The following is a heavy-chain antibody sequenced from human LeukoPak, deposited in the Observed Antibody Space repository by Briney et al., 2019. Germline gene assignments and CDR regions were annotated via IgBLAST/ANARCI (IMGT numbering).Heavy chain of an antibody. D-gene: IGHD6-6*01. V-gene: IGHV3-48*01. CDR3: ASLQWAAEYSSSGGDY. CDR1: GFTFSSYS. Sequence: PGGSLRLSCAASGFTFSSYSMNWVRQAPGKGLEWVSYISSSSSTIYYADSVKGRFTISRDNAKNSLYLQMNSLRAEDTAVYYCASLQWAAEYSSSGGDYWGQGALVTVSS. CDR2: ISSSSSTI. J-gene: IGHJ4*02.